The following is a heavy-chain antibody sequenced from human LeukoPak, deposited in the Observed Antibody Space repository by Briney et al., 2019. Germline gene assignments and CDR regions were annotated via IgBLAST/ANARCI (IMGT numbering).Heavy chain of an antibody. J-gene: IGHJ4*02. CDR2: ISSSGSTI. CDR3: AGVAYCGGDCYPYYFDY. V-gene: IGHV3-11*01. Sequence: PGGSLRLSCAASGFTFSDYYMSWIRQAPGKGLEWVSYISSSGSTIYYADSVKGRFTISRDNAKNSLYLQMNSLRAEDTAVYYCAGVAYCGGDCYPYYFDYWGQGTLVTVSS. CDR1: GFTFSDYY. D-gene: IGHD2-21*02.